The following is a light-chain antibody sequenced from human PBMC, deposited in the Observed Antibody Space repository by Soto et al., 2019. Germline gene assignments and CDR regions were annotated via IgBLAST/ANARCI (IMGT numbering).Light chain of an antibody. CDR2: AAS. CDR1: QGISNY. Sequence: DIQMTQSPSSLSASVGDRVTITCRASQGISNYLAWYQQKPGKVPKLLIYAASTLQSGVPSRFSGSGSGTDFTLTISSLQPEDVASYYCQKYNSAPITCGQGTRLEIK. J-gene: IGKJ5*01. V-gene: IGKV1-27*01. CDR3: QKYNSAPIT.